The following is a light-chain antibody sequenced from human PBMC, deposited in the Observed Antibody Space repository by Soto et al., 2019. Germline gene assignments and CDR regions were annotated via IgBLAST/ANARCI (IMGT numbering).Light chain of an antibody. V-gene: IGKV1-5*03. Sequence: DIQMTQSPSTLSGSVGDRVTITCRASQTISSWLAWYQQKPGKAPKLLIYKASTLKSGGPSRFSGSGSGTELTLTISSLQPDDVATYYCQHYNSYSEAFGQGTKVELK. CDR3: QHYNSYSEA. J-gene: IGKJ1*01. CDR1: QTISSW. CDR2: KAS.